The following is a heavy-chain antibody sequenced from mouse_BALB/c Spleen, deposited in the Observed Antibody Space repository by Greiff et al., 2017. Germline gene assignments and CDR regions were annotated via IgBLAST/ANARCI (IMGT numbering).Heavy chain of an antibody. V-gene: IGHV5-17*02. CDR1: GFTFSSFG. CDR3: ARGTTATRAMDY. J-gene: IGHJ4*01. CDR2: ISSGSSTI. Sequence: EVKLMESGGGLVQPGGSRKLSCAASGFTFSSFGMHWVRQAPEKGLEWVAYISSGSSTIYYADTVKGRFTISRDNPKNTLFLQMTSLRSEDTAMYYCARGTTATRAMDYWGQGTSVTVSS. D-gene: IGHD1-2*01.